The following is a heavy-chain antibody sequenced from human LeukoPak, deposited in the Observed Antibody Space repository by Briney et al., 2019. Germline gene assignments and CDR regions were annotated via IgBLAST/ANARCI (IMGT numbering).Heavy chain of an antibody. V-gene: IGHV3-48*01. J-gene: IGHJ3*02. CDR3: ARERVLTSSWYDAFDI. D-gene: IGHD6-13*01. CDR1: GFTFSSYS. Sequence: GGSLRLSCAASGFTFSSYSMNWVRQAPGKGLEWVSYISSSSSSIYYAASVKGRFAISRDNAKNSLYLQMNSLRAEDTAVYYCARERVLTSSWYDAFDIWGQGTMVTASS. CDR2: ISSSSSSI.